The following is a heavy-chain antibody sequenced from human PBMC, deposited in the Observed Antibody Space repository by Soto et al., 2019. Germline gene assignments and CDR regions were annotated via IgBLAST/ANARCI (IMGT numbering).Heavy chain of an antibody. CDR1: GYSFTSYW. V-gene: IGHV5-10-1*01. CDR2: IDPSDSYT. CDR3: ARHGPSIAAAGPDFRALYY. J-gene: IGHJ4*02. D-gene: IGHD6-13*01. Sequence: GESRKISCKGSGYSFTSYWISWVRQMPGKGLEWMGRIDPSDSYTNYSPSFQGHVTISADKSISTAYLQWSSLKASDTAMYYCARHGPSIAAAGPDFRALYYWGQGTLVTVSS.